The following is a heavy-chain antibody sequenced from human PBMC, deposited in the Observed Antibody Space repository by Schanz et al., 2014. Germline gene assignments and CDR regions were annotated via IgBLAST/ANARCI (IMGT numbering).Heavy chain of an antibody. Sequence: QVQLVQSGSEVKKPGASVKVSCKASGYTFTTYGISWVRQAPGQGLEWMGWISAYNGHTNYAQKFQGRVTMTTDTSTSPDFMELSSRRSDTTAVYYWAREVGLYDSGWFDPWGQGTLVTVSS. J-gene: IGHJ5*02. D-gene: IGHD3-22*01. V-gene: IGHV1-18*01. CDR2: ISAYNGHT. CDR3: AREVGLYDSGWFDP. CDR1: GYTFTTYG.